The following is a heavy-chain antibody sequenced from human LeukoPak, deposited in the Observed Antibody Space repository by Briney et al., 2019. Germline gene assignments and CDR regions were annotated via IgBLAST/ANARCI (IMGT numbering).Heavy chain of an antibody. J-gene: IGHJ3*02. CDR1: GGSLSSYY. V-gene: IGHV4-59*08. CDR3: ARHQSRRVVPDAGTAMNAFDI. D-gene: IGHD2-2*01. Sequence: SETLSLTCTVSGGSLSSYYWSWIRQPPGKGLEWIGHIYYSGSTNYNPSLQSRVTISVDTSKNQFSLKLSSVTAADTAVYYCARHQSRRVVPDAGTAMNAFDIWGQETMVTVSS. CDR2: IYYSGST.